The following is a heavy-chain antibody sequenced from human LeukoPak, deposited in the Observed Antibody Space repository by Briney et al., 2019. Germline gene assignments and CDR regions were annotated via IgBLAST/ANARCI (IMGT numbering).Heavy chain of an antibody. D-gene: IGHD1-26*01. Sequence: KSSETLSLTCTVSGGSISSYYWNWIPQPPGKGLEWIGYIHYSGSTNYSASLKSRVTISLVTSKTQFSLKLTSLTAADTAVYYCAREGVGPTDDAFDIWGQGTMVTVSS. CDR1: GGSISSYY. V-gene: IGHV4-59*01. CDR2: IHYSGST. J-gene: IGHJ3*02. CDR3: AREGVGPTDDAFDI.